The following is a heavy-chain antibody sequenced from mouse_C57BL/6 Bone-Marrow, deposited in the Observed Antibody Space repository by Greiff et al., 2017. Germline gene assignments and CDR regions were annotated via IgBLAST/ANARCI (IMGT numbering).Heavy chain of an antibody. V-gene: IGHV1-26*01. CDR1: GYTFTDYY. J-gene: IGHJ2*01. Sequence: VQLKQSGPELVKPGASVKISCKASGYTFTDYYMNWVKQSHGKSLEWIGDINPNNGGTSYNQKFKGKATLTVDKSSSTAYMELRSLTSEDSAVYYCARGDYYGSSWDYWGQGTTLTVSS. CDR2: INPNNGGT. CDR3: ARGDYYGSSWDY. D-gene: IGHD1-1*01.